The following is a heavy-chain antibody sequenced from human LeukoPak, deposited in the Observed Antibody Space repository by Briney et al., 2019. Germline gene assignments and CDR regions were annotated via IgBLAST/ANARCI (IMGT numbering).Heavy chain of an antibody. D-gene: IGHD5-18*01. V-gene: IGHV1-24*01. CDR2: FDPEDGET. CDR1: GYTLTVLS. J-gene: IGHJ4*02. CDR3: ATDRLSGWIQLWTY. Sequence: ASVKVSCKVSGYTLTVLSMHWVRQAPGKGLEWMGGFDPEDGETIYAQKFQGRDTMTEDTSTDTAYMELSSLRSEDTAVYYCATDRLSGWIQLWTYWGQGTLVTVSS.